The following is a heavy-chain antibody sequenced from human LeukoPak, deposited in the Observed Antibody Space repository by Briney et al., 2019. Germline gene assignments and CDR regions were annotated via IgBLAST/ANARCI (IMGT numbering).Heavy chain of an antibody. CDR2: IIGSGLTT. V-gene: IGHV3-23*01. D-gene: IGHD3-22*01. J-gene: IGHJ3*01. CDR3: AKDYSFGSAFYYGQDAFDF. CDR1: GFTFGSYA. Sequence: GGSLRLSCAASGFTFGSYAMNWVRQAPGEGLGWVSAIIGSGLTTYYADSVEGRFTISRDNSKSTLSLQMNSLRAEDTAVYYCAKDYSFGSAFYYGQDAFDFWGQGSMVIVSS.